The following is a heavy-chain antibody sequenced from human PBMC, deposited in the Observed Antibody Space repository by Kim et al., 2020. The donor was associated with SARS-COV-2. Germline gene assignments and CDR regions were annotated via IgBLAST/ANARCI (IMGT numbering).Heavy chain of an antibody. CDR3: ARAYSSGWGGAFDI. J-gene: IGHJ3*02. D-gene: IGHD6-19*01. Sequence: NPALKSRVAISVDTSKNRFSRKLSCVTAAHTAVYYCARAYSSGWGGAFDIWGQGTMVTVSS. V-gene: IGHV4-34*01.